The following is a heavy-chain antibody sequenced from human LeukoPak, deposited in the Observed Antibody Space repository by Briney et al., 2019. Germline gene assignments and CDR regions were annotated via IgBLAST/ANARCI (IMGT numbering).Heavy chain of an antibody. Sequence: PGGSLRLSCAASGFTFSSYAMHWVRQAPGKGLEWVAVISYDGSNKYYADSVKGRFTISRDNSKNTLYLQMNSLRAEDTAVYYCARDQEGSTINYYYYYMDVWGKGTTVTVSS. V-gene: IGHV3-30-3*01. CDR3: ARDQEGSTINYYYYYMDV. D-gene: IGHD2-2*01. J-gene: IGHJ6*03. CDR1: GFTFSSYA. CDR2: ISYDGSNK.